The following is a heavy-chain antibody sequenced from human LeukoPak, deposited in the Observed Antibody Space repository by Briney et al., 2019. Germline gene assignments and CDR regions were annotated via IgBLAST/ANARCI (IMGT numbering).Heavy chain of an antibody. J-gene: IGHJ4*02. Sequence: SETLSLTCTVSGGSIISYYWSWIRQPAGKGLEWIGRIYTSGSTNYNPSLKSRVTISVDKSKNQFSLKLSSVTAADTAVYYCASDSVHYYDSSGYSYYFDYWGQGTLVTVSS. V-gene: IGHV4-4*07. CDR1: GGSIISYY. D-gene: IGHD3-22*01. CDR2: IYTSGST. CDR3: ASDSVHYYDSSGYSYYFDY.